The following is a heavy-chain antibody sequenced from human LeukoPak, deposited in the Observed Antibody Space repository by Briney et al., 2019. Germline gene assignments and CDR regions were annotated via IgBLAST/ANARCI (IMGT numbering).Heavy chain of an antibody. Sequence: SETLSLTCTVSGGSIGSYYWSWIRQPPGKGLEWIGYIYYSGSTNYNPSLKSRVTISVDTSKNQFSLKLSSVTAADTAVYYCAGLGAMIVVVEGAFDIWGQGTMVTVSS. J-gene: IGHJ3*02. CDR2: IYYSGST. CDR1: GGSIGSYY. V-gene: IGHV4-59*08. D-gene: IGHD3-22*01. CDR3: AGLGAMIVVVEGAFDI.